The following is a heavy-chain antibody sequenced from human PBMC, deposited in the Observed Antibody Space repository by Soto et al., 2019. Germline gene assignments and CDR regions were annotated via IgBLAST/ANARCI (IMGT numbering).Heavy chain of an antibody. CDR2: ISGSGDNT. Sequence: EVQLLQSGGGLVQPGGSLRLSCAASGFAFRTYAMSWVRQAPGKGLEWVSAISGSGDNTYYTDPVKGRFTISRDNSENTLHLQMNSLRPEDQAIYSCGKDLKWGGGTFIDRWGQGPLVTVSS. J-gene: IGHJ4*02. CDR1: GFAFRTYA. D-gene: IGHD1-26*01. V-gene: IGHV3-23*01. CDR3: GKDLKWGGGTFIDR.